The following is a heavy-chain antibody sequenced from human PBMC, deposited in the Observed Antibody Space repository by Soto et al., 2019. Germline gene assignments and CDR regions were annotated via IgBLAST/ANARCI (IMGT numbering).Heavy chain of an antibody. CDR2: ISDSGGTI. D-gene: IGHD3-3*01. CDR3: ATGPGVSGVVKYLDV. J-gene: IGHJ6*03. Sequence: GGSLRLSCTASGFNFSDSYMSWIRQAPGKGLDWITYISDSGGTIYYTDSLKGRFSISRDNAKNSLILQLNSLRAEDTAVYYCATGPGVSGVVKYLDVWGKGTTVTVSS. CDR1: GFNFSDSY. V-gene: IGHV3-11*01.